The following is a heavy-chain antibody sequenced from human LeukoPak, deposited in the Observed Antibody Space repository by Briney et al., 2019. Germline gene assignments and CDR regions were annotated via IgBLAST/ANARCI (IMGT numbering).Heavy chain of an antibody. CDR2: INPDSGGT. CDR1: GYTFTGCY. D-gene: IGHD3-16*02. V-gene: IGHV1-2*02. J-gene: IGHJ3*02. CDR3: ARGEMITFGGVIVISTFDI. Sequence: ASVKVSCKASGYTFTGCYLHWVRQAPGQGLEWMGWINPDSGGTNYAQEFQGRVTMTRDTSISTAYMELNRLRSDDTAVYYCARGEMITFGGVIVISTFDIWGQGTMVTVS.